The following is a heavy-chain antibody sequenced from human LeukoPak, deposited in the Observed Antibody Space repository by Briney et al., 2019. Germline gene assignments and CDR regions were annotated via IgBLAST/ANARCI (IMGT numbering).Heavy chain of an antibody. CDR2: ISGSSGST. Sequence: GGSLTLSWAASGFTFSSNAMSWARHPPGKGLGWDSAISGSSGSTYYADSVKGRFTISRDNSKNTLYLQMNSLRAEDTAVYYCAERYSGSYGFDYWGQGTLVTVSS. CDR1: GFTFSSNA. J-gene: IGHJ4*02. D-gene: IGHD1-26*01. V-gene: IGHV3-23*01. CDR3: AERYSGSYGFDY.